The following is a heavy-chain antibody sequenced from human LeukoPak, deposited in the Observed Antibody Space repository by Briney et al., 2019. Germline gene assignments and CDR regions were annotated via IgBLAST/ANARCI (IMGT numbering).Heavy chain of an antibody. V-gene: IGHV3-7*01. Sequence: GGSLRLSCTASGFTFSSYAMYWVRQAPGTGLEWVANINPAGSETYYVDPVKGRFSISRDNAKNSLYLQMNSLRAEDTAVYFCARDREAYAPKGGNWFDPWGQGTLVTVSS. J-gene: IGHJ5*02. CDR2: INPAGSET. D-gene: IGHD2-8*01. CDR3: ARDREAYAPKGGNWFDP. CDR1: GFTFSSYA.